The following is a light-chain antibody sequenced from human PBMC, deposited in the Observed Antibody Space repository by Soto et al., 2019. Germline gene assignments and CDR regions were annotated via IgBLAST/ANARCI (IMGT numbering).Light chain of an antibody. Sequence: DAQITQSPTSLSSSFVDSVTITCRASQIIGTYLDWYQHKPGKAPKHQIYAAASLQSGGPARFSGSGSGTDFTLTNSSLQPEDFATYYCQESHSTFGQGTKLEIK. CDR2: AAA. J-gene: IGKJ2*01. V-gene: IGKV1-39*01. CDR3: QESHST. CDR1: QIIGTY.